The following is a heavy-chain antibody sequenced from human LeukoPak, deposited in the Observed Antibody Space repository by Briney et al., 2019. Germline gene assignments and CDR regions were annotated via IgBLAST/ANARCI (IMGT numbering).Heavy chain of an antibody. D-gene: IGHD5-24*01. CDR3: ANSEMAR. J-gene: IGHJ4*02. Sequence: GGSLRLSCAASGFTFSHAWMSWVRQAPGKGLEWVAFIRYDGSNKYYADSVKGRFTISRDNSKNTLYLQMNSLRAEDTAVYYCANSEMARWGQGTLVTVSS. V-gene: IGHV3-30*02. CDR2: IRYDGSNK. CDR1: GFTFSHAW.